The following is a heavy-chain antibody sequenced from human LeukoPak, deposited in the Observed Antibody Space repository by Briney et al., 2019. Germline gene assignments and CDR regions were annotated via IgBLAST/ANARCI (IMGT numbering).Heavy chain of an antibody. Sequence: GGSLRLSCAASGFTFSNHWMHWVRQVPGKGLVWVSRIDGGGSSTSYADSVRGRFSISRDNGKSTLYLQMNSLKVEDTAVYYCARGPGSSGGAFVGDYWGHGTLVTVSS. CDR1: GFTFSNHW. CDR2: IDGGGSST. CDR3: ARGPGSSGGAFVGDY. V-gene: IGHV3-74*01. D-gene: IGHD3-22*01. J-gene: IGHJ4*01.